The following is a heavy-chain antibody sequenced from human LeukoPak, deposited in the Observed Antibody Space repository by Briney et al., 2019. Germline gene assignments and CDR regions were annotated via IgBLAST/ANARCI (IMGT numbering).Heavy chain of an antibody. CDR1: GYSFNTYW. D-gene: IGHD3-9*01. V-gene: IGHV5-51*01. Sequence: GESLKISCKGSGYSFNTYWIAWVRQMPGKGLEWMGIIYPGDSDTRYSPSFQGQVTISADESISTAYLHWSSLKASDTAMYYCARQAYYNVLTGYFKGHLDYGRQGTLVTVSS. CDR3: ARQAYYNVLTGYFKGHLDY. CDR2: IYPGDSDT. J-gene: IGHJ4*02.